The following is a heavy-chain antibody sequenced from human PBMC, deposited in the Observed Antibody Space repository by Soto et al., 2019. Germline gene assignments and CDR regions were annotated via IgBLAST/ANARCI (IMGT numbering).Heavy chain of an antibody. CDR2: IIPIFGTA. Sequence: VASVKVSCKASGGTFSSYAISWVRQAPGQGLEWMGGIIPIFGTANYAQKFQGRVTITADESTSTAYMELSSLRSEDTAVYYCAVSSYDSSGYLFDYWGQGTLVTVSS. J-gene: IGHJ4*02. CDR3: AVSSYDSSGYLFDY. D-gene: IGHD3-22*01. V-gene: IGHV1-69*13. CDR1: GGTFSSYA.